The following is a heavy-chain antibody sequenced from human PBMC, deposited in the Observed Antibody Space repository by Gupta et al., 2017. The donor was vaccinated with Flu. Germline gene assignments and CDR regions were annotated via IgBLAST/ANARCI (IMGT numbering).Heavy chain of an antibody. J-gene: IGHJ4*02. V-gene: IGHV3-43*01. Sequence: EVQLVESGGSVVQPGGSLRLSCAASGFNFDANTMHWVRQAPGKGLEWVSLISWDGGSTYSADSVKGRFTISRDNSKSSLYLQINSLRPEDTAFYYCAKGTDNSGLIDCWGQGTLVTVSS. CDR2: ISWDGGST. D-gene: IGHD6-19*01. CDR1: GFNFDANT. CDR3: AKGTDNSGLIDC.